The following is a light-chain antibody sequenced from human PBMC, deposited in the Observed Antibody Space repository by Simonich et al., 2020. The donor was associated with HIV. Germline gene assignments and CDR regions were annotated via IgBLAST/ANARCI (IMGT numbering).Light chain of an antibody. V-gene: IGKV4-1*01. CDR2: WAS. CDR1: QSVLYSSNNKNY. J-gene: IGKJ5*01. Sequence: DIVMTQSPDSLGVSLGERATINCKSSQSVLYSSNNKNYLACYQQKPGQPPKLLIYWASTRESGVPDRFSGSGSGTDFTLTISSLQAEDVAVYYCQQYYDTPITFGQGTRLEIK. CDR3: QQYYDTPIT.